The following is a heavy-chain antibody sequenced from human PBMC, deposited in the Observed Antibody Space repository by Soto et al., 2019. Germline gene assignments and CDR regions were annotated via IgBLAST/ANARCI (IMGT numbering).Heavy chain of an antibody. CDR1: GGTFSSYA. CDR3: ARERLRDFDWLLPSDAFDI. D-gene: IGHD3-9*01. Sequence: QVQLVQSGAEVKKPGSSVKVSCKASGGTFSSYAISWVRQAPGQGLEWMGGIIPIFGTANYAQKFQGRVTITADESTSTGYMELSSLRSEDTAVYYCARERLRDFDWLLPSDAFDIWGQGTMVTVSS. CDR2: IIPIFGTA. V-gene: IGHV1-69*01. J-gene: IGHJ3*02.